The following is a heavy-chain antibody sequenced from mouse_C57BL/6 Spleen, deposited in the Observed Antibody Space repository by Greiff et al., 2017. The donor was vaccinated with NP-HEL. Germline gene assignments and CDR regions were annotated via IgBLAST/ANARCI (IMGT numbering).Heavy chain of an antibody. Sequence: QVQLQQSGAELVKPGASVKLSCKASGYTFTSYWMHWVKQSPGQGLEWIGMIHPNSGSTNYNEKFKSKATLTVDKSSSTAYMQLSSLTSEDSADYYCATGTSAIDYWGQGTSVTVSS. V-gene: IGHV1-64*01. J-gene: IGHJ4*01. CDR2: IHPNSGST. CDR3: ATGTSAIDY. CDR1: GYTFTSYW. D-gene: IGHD4-1*01.